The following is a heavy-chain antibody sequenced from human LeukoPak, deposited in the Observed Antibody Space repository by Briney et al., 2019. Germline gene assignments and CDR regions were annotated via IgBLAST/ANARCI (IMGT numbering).Heavy chain of an antibody. J-gene: IGHJ4*02. CDR3: ARNSDIVGATGFDY. D-gene: IGHD1-26*01. V-gene: IGHV1-2*06. Sequence: ASVKVSCKASGYTFTGYYMHWVRQAPGQGLEWMGRINPNSGGTNYAQKFQGRVTMTRDTSISTAYMELSRLRSDDTAVYYCARNSDIVGATGFDYWGQGILVIVSS. CDR2: INPNSGGT. CDR1: GYTFTGYY.